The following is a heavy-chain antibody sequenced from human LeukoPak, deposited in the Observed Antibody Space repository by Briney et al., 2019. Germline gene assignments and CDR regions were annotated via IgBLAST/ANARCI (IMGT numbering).Heavy chain of an antibody. V-gene: IGHV3-53*01. CDR2: IYSGGST. CDR3: AAAGVPAAKLPVLRFLEWFSGAFDY. CDR1: GFIVSSNY. J-gene: IGHJ4*02. Sequence: PGGSLRLSCAASGFIVSSNYMSWVRQAPGKGLEWVSVIYSGGSTHYADSVKGRFTISRDHSKNTLYLQMNGLRDEDTAVYYCAAAGVPAAKLPVLRFLEWFSGAFDYWGQGTLVTVSS. D-gene: IGHD3-3*01.